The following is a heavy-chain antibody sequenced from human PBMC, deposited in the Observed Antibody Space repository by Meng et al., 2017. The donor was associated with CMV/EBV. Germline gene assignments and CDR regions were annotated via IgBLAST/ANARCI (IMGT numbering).Heavy chain of an antibody. Sequence: LSLTCAASGFIFSSYGMHWVRQAPGKGLEWVAFIRFDGGLDYYADSVKGRFTASRDNSRSTLFLQMNSLRVEDTAVYYCAKEGYYDRSDSTASGFDSWGQGTLVTVSS. CDR1: GFIFSSYG. CDR2: IRFDGGLD. V-gene: IGHV3-30*02. D-gene: IGHD3-22*01. CDR3: AKEGYYDRSDSTASGFDS. J-gene: IGHJ4*02.